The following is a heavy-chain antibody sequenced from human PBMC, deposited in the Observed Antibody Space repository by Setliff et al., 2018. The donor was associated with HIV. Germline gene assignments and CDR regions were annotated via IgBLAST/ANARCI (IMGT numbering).Heavy chain of an antibody. Sequence: PSETLSLTCTVSGGSASNSRYYWAWIRQPPGKGLEYIGIIHYNEKTYYNPSLKSRVTISIDTSKNQFSLNLTSVTAADTAVYYCASRVYYYDSNNFLREEGFDPWGQGTLVTVSS. CDR3: ASRVYYYDSNNFLREEGFDP. CDR1: GGSASNSRYY. D-gene: IGHD3-22*01. CDR2: IHYNEKT. V-gene: IGHV4-39*01. J-gene: IGHJ5*02.